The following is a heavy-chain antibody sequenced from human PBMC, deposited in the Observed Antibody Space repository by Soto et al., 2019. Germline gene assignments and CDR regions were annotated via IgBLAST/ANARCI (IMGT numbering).Heavy chain of an antibody. CDR1: GSTFPSNG. CDR2: ISASNGNT. Sequence: QVQLVQPGAEVKKPGASVKVSCRASGSTFPSNGITWVRQAPGQGLEWMGWISASNGNTNYAQKLQGRVTMTTDTSTSTAYMELRSLRSDDTAVYYCARETSIAAADYWGQGTLVTVSS. J-gene: IGHJ4*02. CDR3: ARETSIAAADY. D-gene: IGHD6-13*01. V-gene: IGHV1-18*01.